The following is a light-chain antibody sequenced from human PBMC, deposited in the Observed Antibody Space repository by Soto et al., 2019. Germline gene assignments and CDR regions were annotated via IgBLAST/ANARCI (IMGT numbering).Light chain of an antibody. J-gene: IGLJ3*02. CDR3: AAWDDSLKAVL. CDR1: SSNIGSNT. CDR2: SNN. Sequence: QSVLTQPPSASWTPGQRVTISCSGSSSNIGSNTVNWYQQLPGTAPKLLIFSNNQRPSGVPDRLSGSRSGTSASLAITGLQSGDEANYYCAAWDDSLKAVLFGGGTKVTVL. V-gene: IGLV1-44*01.